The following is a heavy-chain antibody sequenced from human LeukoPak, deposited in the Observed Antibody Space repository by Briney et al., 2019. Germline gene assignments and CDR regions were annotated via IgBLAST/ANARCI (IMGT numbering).Heavy chain of an antibody. D-gene: IGHD1-1*01. CDR3: ARNTGTYDY. V-gene: IGHV3-11*06. CDR1: GSTFSDYY. Sequence: GGTLRLSCAASGSTFSDYYMSWIRQPPGKGLEWVSYISTTSSFTKYADSVKGRFTISRDNAKNSLYLQMNSLRAEDTAVYYCARNTGTYDYWGQGTLVTVSS. J-gene: IGHJ4*02. CDR2: ISTTSSFT.